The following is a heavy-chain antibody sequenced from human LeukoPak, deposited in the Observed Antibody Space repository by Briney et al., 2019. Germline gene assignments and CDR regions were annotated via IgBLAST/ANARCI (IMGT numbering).Heavy chain of an antibody. CDR2: LYYSGST. V-gene: IGHV4-39*07. CDR3: AREGSSGWDFVDY. J-gene: IGHJ4*02. Sequence: ASETLSLTCTVSGGSISSSSYYWGWIRQPPGKGLEWIGSLYYSGSTNYNPSLKSRVTISVDTSKNQFSLKLSSVTAADTAVYYCAREGSSGWDFVDYWGQGTLVTVSS. CDR1: GGSISSSSYY. D-gene: IGHD6-19*01.